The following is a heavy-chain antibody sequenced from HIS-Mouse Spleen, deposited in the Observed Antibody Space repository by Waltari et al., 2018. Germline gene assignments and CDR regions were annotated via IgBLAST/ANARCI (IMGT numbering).Heavy chain of an antibody. Sequence: QVQLQQWGAGLLKPSETLSLTCAVYGGSFSGYYWSWIRQPPGKGLEWIGAINHSGSTNDNPSRKSRVTISVDTSNNQFSLKLSSVTAADTAVYYCAGYNWNYGTDYWGQGTLVTVSS. V-gene: IGHV4-34*01. CDR1: GGSFSGYY. D-gene: IGHD1-7*01. J-gene: IGHJ4*02. CDR3: AGYNWNYGTDY. CDR2: INHSGST.